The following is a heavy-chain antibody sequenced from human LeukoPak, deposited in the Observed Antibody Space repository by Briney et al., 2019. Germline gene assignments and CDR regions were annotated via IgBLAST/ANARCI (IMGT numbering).Heavy chain of an antibody. CDR2: IYYSGST. J-gene: IGHJ5*02. CDR1: VGSISNYY. Sequence: PSETLSLTCTVSVGSISNYYWSWVRQPPGKGLEWIGHIYYSGSTKYNPSLTSRVTISVDTSKNQFSLTVRSVTAADTAVYHCAKESPRGTNWFDPSGPGTLGTVSS. V-gene: IGHV4-59*01. CDR3: AKESPRGTNWFDP.